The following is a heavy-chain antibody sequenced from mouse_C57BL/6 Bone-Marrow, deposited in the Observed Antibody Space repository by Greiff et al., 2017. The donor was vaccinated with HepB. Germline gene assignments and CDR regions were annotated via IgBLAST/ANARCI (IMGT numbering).Heavy chain of an antibody. CDR1: GYTFTSYW. V-gene: IGHV1-74*04. J-gene: IGHJ3*01. Sequence: VKLQQPGAELVKPGASVKVSCKASGYTFTSYWMHWVKQRPGQGLEWIGRIHPSDSDTNYNQKFKGKATLTVDKSSSTAYMQLSSLTSEDSAVYYCAIRGMDYGSPFAYWGQGTLVTVSA. CDR3: AIRGMDYGSPFAY. CDR2: IHPSDSDT. D-gene: IGHD1-1*01.